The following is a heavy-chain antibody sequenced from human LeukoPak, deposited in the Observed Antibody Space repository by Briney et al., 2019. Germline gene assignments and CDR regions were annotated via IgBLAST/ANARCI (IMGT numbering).Heavy chain of an antibody. J-gene: IGHJ4*02. CDR1: GGSISSYY. D-gene: IGHD5-12*01. Sequence: SETLSLTCTVSGGSISSYYWSWIRQPPGKGLEWIGYIYYSGSTNYNPSLESRVTISVDTSKNQFSLKLSSVTAADTAVYYRARGYSGYDHTFDYWGQGTLVTVSS. CDR2: IYYSGST. V-gene: IGHV4-59*01. CDR3: ARGYSGYDHTFDY.